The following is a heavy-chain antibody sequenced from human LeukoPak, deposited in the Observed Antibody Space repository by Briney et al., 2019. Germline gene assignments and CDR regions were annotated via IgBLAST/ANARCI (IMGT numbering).Heavy chain of an antibody. CDR1: GFTFSSYW. Sequence: GGSLRLSCAASGFTFSSYWMSWVRQARGKGLEWVANIKQDGSEKYYVDSVKGRFTISRDNAKNSLYLQMNSLRAEDTAVYYCAREDYYDSSGSIDYWGQGTLVTVSS. D-gene: IGHD3-22*01. V-gene: IGHV3-7*01. CDR2: IKQDGSEK. J-gene: IGHJ4*02. CDR3: AREDYYDSSGSIDY.